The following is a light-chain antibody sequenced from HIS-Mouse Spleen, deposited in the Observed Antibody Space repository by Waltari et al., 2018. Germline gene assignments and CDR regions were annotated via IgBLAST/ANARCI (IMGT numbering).Light chain of an antibody. CDR1: SSDVGSYNL. V-gene: IGLV2-23*01. CDR2: EGS. J-gene: IGLJ2*01. Sequence: QSALTQPAPVSGSPGQSITISCTGTSSDVGSYNLVSWYQQHPGKAPKLMIYEGSKRPSGVSNRFSGSKSGNTASLIISGLQAEDEADYYCCSYAGSSTVVFGGGTKLTVL. CDR3: CSYAGSSTVV.